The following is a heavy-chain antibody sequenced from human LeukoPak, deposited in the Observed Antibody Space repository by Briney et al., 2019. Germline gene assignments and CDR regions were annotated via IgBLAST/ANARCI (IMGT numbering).Heavy chain of an antibody. Sequence: GGSLRLSCAASGFTFSSYAMSWVRQAPGGGLEWVSAISGSGDATYHADSVKGRFTISRDNSENRLSLQMDSLRAEDTAVYFCAKDTTAWWYHRAYMDVWGKGTTVTVSS. D-gene: IGHD2-15*01. V-gene: IGHV3-23*01. CDR2: ISGSGDAT. CDR1: GFTFSSYA. CDR3: AKDTTAWWYHRAYMDV. J-gene: IGHJ6*03.